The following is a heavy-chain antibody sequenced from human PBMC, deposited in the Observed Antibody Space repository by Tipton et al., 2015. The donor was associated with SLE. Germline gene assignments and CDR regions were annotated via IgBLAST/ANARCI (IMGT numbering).Heavy chain of an antibody. CDR2: IHHSGST. J-gene: IGHJ4*02. D-gene: IGHD1-26*01. CDR1: GGSIRSSNW. CDR3: AKDSGTYYFDF. Sequence: TLSPTCAVSGGSIRSSNWWSWVRQPPGKGLEWIGEIHHSGSTNSNPSLKSRVTISVDKSKNQFSLKLSSVTVADTAVYCCAKDSGTYYFDFWGQGVLVNVSS. V-gene: IGHV4-4*01.